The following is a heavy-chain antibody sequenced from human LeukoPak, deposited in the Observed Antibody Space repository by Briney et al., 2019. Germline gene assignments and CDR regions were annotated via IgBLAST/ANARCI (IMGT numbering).Heavy chain of an antibody. CDR2: ISYDGSSK. D-gene: IGHD6-6*01. J-gene: IGHJ4*02. CDR1: GFTFSSYA. CDR3: ARGLGSSPYYFDY. V-gene: IGHV3-30-3*01. Sequence: PGGSLRLSCAASGFTFSSYAMHWVRQAPGKGLEWVAVISYDGSSKYYADSVKGRFTISRDNSKNTLYLQMNSLRAEDTAVYYCARGLGSSPYYFDYWGQGTLVTVSS.